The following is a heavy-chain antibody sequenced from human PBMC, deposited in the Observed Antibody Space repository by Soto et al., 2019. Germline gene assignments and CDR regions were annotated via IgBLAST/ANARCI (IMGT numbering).Heavy chain of an antibody. V-gene: IGHV4-31*03. CDR1: GGSISSGGYY. CDR3: ARVRYYYNGMDV. Sequence: TLSLTCTVSGGSISSGGYYWSWIRQHPEKGLKGIEYIYYSGSTYYNQSLKSRVNISVDTSKNQFSLKLSSVTAADTAVYYCARVRYYYNGMDVWGQGNTVIVSS. J-gene: IGHJ6*02. CDR2: IYYSGST.